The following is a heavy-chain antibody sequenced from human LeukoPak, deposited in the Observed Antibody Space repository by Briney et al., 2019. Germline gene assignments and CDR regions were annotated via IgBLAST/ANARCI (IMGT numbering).Heavy chain of an antibody. CDR2: INPNSGGT. CDR3: ARSVYYDFWSGYLAYYFDY. V-gene: IGHV1-2*02. Sequence: ASVKVSCKASGYTFTGYYMHWVRQAPGQGLEWMGWINPNSGGTNYAQKFQGRVTMTRDTSICTAYMELSRLRSDDTAVYYCARSVYYDFWSGYLAYYFDYWGQGTLVTVSS. J-gene: IGHJ4*02. CDR1: GYTFTGYY. D-gene: IGHD3-3*01.